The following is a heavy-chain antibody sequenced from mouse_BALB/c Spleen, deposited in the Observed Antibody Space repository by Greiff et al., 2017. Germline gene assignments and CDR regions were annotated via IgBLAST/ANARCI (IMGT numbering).Heavy chain of an antibody. CDR1: GFNIKDYY. Sequence: VQLKPSGAELVRPGALVKLSCKASGFNIKDYYMHWVKQRPEQGLEWIGWIDPENGNTIYDPKFQGKASITADTSSNTAYLQLSSLTSEDTAVYYCARSRDYDDAFAYWGQGTLVTVSA. J-gene: IGHJ3*01. CDR2: IDPENGNT. D-gene: IGHD2-4*01. V-gene: IGHV14-1*02. CDR3: ARSRDYDDAFAY.